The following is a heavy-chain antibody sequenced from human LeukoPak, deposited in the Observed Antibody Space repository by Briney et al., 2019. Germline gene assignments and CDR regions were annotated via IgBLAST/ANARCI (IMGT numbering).Heavy chain of an antibody. D-gene: IGHD6-6*01. Sequence: ASVKVSCKASGYTFTSYDINWVRQATGQGLEWMGWMNPNSGNTGYAQKFQGRVTITRNTSISTAYMELSSLRSEDTAVYYCARLHHEYSSSSYAFDIWGQGTMVTVSS. CDR1: GYTFTSYD. CDR3: ARLHHEYSSSSYAFDI. J-gene: IGHJ3*02. V-gene: IGHV1-8*03. CDR2: MNPNSGNT.